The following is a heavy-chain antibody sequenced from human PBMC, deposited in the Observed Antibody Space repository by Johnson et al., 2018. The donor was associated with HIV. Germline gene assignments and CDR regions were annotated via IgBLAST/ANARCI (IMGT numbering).Heavy chain of an antibody. D-gene: IGHD6-6*01. CDR1: GFTFSSYD. Sequence: VQLVESGGGLVQPGGSLRLSCAASGFTFSSYDMHWVRQATGKGLEWVSAIGTAGDTYYPGSVKGRFTISRENAKNSLYLQMNSLRAGDTAVYYCARRGSSSGFSGWRAFDIWGQGTMVTVSS. V-gene: IGHV3-13*01. CDR2: IGTAGDT. CDR3: ARRGSSSGFSGWRAFDI. J-gene: IGHJ3*02.